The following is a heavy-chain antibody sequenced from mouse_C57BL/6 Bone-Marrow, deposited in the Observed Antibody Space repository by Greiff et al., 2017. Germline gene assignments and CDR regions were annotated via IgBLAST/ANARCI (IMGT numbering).Heavy chain of an antibody. V-gene: IGHV1-82*01. D-gene: IGHD2-1*01. Sequence: VQLQQSGPELVKPGASVKISCKASGYAFSSSWMNWVKQRPGKGLEWIGRIYPGDGDTNYNGKFKGKATLTADKSSSTAYMQLSSLTSADSAVYFCALYYLFAYWGQGTLVTVSA. CDR2: IYPGDGDT. CDR3: ALYYLFAY. J-gene: IGHJ3*01. CDR1: GYAFSSSW.